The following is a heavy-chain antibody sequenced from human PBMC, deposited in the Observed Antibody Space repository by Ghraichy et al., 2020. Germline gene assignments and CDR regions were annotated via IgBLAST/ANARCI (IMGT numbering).Heavy chain of an antibody. CDR1: GVSMSSYC. CDR3: AGDKIDRAGSNGMDV. CDR2: ICDRGST. J-gene: IGHJ6*01. D-gene: IGHD3-22*01. V-gene: IGHV4-59*01. Sequence: SETLSLTCTVSGVSMSSYCWNWIRQSPGKGLEWIGYICDRGSTNYNPSLKSRVTISEDTSKDQFSLNLNSVTAADTAVYYCAGDKIDRAGSNGMDVWGQGTRVTVSS.